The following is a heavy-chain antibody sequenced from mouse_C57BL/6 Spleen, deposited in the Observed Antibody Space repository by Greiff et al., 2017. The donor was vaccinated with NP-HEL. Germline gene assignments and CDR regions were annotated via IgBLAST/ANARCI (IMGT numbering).Heavy chain of an antibody. CDR1: GYTFTSYW. D-gene: IGHD2-4*01. CDR2: IYPGSGST. V-gene: IGHV1-55*01. Sequence: QVQLQQPGAELVKPGASVKMSCKASGYTFTSYWITWVKQRPGQGLEWIGDIYPGSGSTNYNEKFKSKATLTVDTSSSTAYMQLSSLTSEESAVYYCARRQAYDDYDVGFDYWGQCTTLTVSS. J-gene: IGHJ2*01. CDR3: ARRQAYDDYDVGFDY.